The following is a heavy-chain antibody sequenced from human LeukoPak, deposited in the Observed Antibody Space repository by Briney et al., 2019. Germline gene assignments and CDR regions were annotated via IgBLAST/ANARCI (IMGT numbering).Heavy chain of an antibody. V-gene: IGHV3-7*03. D-gene: IGHD3-3*01. CDR1: GFTFSRYQ. Sequence: GGSLRLSCAASGFTFSRYQMNWVRQAPGKGLDWVANIKQDGSEKYYVDSVKGRFTIPRDNTKNSLYLQMNSLRAEDTAVYYCARDGDGDVWGQGTTVTVSS. CDR2: IKQDGSEK. CDR3: ARDGDGDV. J-gene: IGHJ6*02.